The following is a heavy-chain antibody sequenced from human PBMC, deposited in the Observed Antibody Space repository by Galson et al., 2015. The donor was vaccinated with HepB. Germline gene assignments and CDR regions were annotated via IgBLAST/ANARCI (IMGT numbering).Heavy chain of an antibody. D-gene: IGHD1-26*01. J-gene: IGHJ4*02. CDR3: AREEWELPSDY. CDR1: GFTLSSYA. Sequence: SLRLSCAASGFTLSSYAMHWVRQAPGKGLEWVAVISYDGSNKYYADSVKGRFTISRDNSKNTLYLQMNSLRAEDTAVYYCAREEWELPSDYWGQGTLVTVSS. V-gene: IGHV3-30-3*01. CDR2: ISYDGSNK.